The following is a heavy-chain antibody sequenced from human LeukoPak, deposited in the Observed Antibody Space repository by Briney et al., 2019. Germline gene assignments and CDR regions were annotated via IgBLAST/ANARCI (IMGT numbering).Heavy chain of an antibody. V-gene: IGHV4-4*07. D-gene: IGHD3-3*01. Sequence: SETLSLTCTVSGGSISSYYWSWIRQPAGKGLEWIGRIYTSGSTNYNPSLKSRVTMSVDTSKNQFSLKLSSVTAADTAVYYCARALGITIFGVARYGMDVWGQGTTVTVSS. J-gene: IGHJ6*02. CDR3: ARALGITIFGVARYGMDV. CDR2: IYTSGST. CDR1: GGSISSYY.